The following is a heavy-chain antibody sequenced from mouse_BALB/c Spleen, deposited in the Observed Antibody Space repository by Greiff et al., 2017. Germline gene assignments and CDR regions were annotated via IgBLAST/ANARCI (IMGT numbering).Heavy chain of an antibody. D-gene: IGHD2-1*01. V-gene: IGHV1-7*01. CDR1: GYTFTSYW. CDR3: ARGDYYGNFYAMDY. J-gene: IGHJ4*01. Sequence: QVQLKQSGAELAKPGASVKMSCKASGYTFTSYWMHWVKQRPGQGLEWIGYINPSTGYTEYNQKFKDKATLTADKSSSTAYMQLSSLTSEDSAVYYCARGDYYGNFYAMDYWGQGTSVTVSS. CDR2: INPSTGYT.